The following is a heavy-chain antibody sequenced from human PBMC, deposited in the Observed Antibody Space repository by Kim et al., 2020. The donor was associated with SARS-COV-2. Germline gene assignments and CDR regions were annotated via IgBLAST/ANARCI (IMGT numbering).Heavy chain of an antibody. CDR2: GTT. CDR3: ARQMKNWFDV. J-gene: IGHJ5*02. V-gene: IGHV4-61*07. Sequence: GTTKYNPPLKSRVTISVKRPKNQFFLHLTSVTAADTAVYFCARQMKNWFDVWGQGTLVTVSS.